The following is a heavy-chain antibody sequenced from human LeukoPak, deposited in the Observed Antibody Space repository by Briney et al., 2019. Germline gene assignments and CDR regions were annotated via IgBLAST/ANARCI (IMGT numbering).Heavy chain of an antibody. Sequence: GGSLRLSCAASGFMFSSFEMNWVRQAPGKGLEWVGFIRSEAYGGTPEYAASVKGRFTISRDDSKSIAYLQMNSLKTEDTAVYYCTRDQTPYYWGQGTLVTVSS. CDR3: TRDQTPYY. J-gene: IGHJ4*02. CDR1: GFMFSSFE. V-gene: IGHV3-49*04. CDR2: IRSEAYGGTP.